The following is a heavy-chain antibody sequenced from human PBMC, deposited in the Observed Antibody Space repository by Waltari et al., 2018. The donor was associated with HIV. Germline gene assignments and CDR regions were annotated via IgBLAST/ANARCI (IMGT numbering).Heavy chain of an antibody. CDR2: INTGDGST. Sequence: QVQLVQSGAAMRKPGASANVSCTASKYPFASSGIHWLRQAPGQRLEWMGGINTGDGSTKYSQKFQGRVTITRDTSASTAYMQLSSLRSEDTAIYYCARELRFDIVFDYWGQGTLVTVSS. CDR1: KYPFASSG. V-gene: IGHV1-3*04. D-gene: IGHD5-12*01. J-gene: IGHJ4*02. CDR3: ARELRFDIVFDY.